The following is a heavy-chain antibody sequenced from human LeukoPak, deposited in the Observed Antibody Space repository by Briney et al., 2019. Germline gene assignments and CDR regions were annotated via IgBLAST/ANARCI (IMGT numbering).Heavy chain of an antibody. CDR3: AKYGPQDSGSSHFDY. J-gene: IGHJ4*02. CDR1: GFTFSSYA. V-gene: IGHV3-23*01. CDR2: IRDSGSST. D-gene: IGHD1-26*01. Sequence: QAWGSLRLSCAASGFTFSSYAMSWVRQAPGKGLEWVSAIRDSGSSTHYADSVKGRFTTSRDNSKNTLFLQMNSLRAEDTAIYYCAKYGPQDSGSSHFDYWGQGALVTVSS.